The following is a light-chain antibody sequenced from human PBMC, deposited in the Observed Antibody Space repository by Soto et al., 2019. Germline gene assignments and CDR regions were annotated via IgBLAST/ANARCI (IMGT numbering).Light chain of an antibody. CDR1: QSVSNNY. V-gene: IGKV3D-20*02. CDR2: DAS. CDR3: HQRAGWPPT. J-gene: IGKJ4*01. Sequence: IVFTHSPGNLSLSPWLRRTLCCASSQSVSNNYLAWYQQKPGQAPSLLISDASNRATGIPDRSSGSGSGTDFTLTINSLEPEDFAVYFCHQRAGWPPTFGGGTKVDIK.